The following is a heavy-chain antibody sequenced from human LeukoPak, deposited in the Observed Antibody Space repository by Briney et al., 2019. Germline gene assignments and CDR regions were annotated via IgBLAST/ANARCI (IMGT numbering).Heavy chain of an antibody. CDR3: ARATQVWESKDYYYYYYMDV. V-gene: IGHV3-53*01. CDR2: IYLDDIS. J-gene: IGHJ6*03. CDR1: GFTLTSNY. Sequence: AGGSLRLSCAASGFTLTSNYLTSVRQAPGKGLGWVSFIYLDDISKILESGRGRFPLSRDISKNTLFLQMNNLTAEDTAVYFCARATQVWESKDYYYYYYMDVWGQGTTVTVSS. D-gene: IGHD1-26*01.